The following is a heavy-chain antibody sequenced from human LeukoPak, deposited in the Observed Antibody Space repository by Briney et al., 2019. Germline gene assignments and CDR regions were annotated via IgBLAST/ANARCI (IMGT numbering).Heavy chain of an antibody. CDR2: IYNGGTT. D-gene: IGHD6-19*01. CDR1: GFTVSSNY. J-gene: IGHJ4*02. CDR3: ARARIAVAGPFDY. V-gene: IGHV3-53*01. Sequence: GGSLRLSCAASGFTVSSNYMSWVRQAPGKGLEWVSIIYNGGTTNYAASVKGRFTISRDNSKNTLHLQMNSLRVEDTAVYYCARARIAVAGPFDYWGQGTLVTVSS.